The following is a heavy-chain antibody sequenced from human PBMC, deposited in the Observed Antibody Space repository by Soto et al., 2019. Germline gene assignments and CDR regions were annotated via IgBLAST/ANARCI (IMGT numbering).Heavy chain of an antibody. J-gene: IGHJ6*02. V-gene: IGHV1-69*13. D-gene: IGHD2-8*01. CDR3: ASTGGPNYYYYYYGMDV. CDR1: GGTFSRYA. Sequence: SVKVCCKASGGTFSRYAISWVRQAPGRELEWMGGIIPIFGTANYAQKFQGRVTITADESTSTAYMELSSLRSEDTAVYYCASTGGPNYYYYYYGMDVWGQGTTVTVSS. CDR2: IIPIFGTA.